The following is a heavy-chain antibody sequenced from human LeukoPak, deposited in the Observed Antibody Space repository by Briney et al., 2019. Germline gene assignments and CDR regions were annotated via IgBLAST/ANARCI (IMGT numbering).Heavy chain of an antibody. CDR1: GFTFSSYA. Sequence: PGGSLRPSCAASGFTFSSYAMNWVRQAPGKGLEWVSAISGSGDSTYYADSVKGRFTISRDNSKNTLFLQMNSLRAEDTAVYYCAKDGITIFGVVIIGTVDYWGQGTLVTVSS. V-gene: IGHV3-23*01. J-gene: IGHJ4*02. D-gene: IGHD3-3*01. CDR2: ISGSGDST. CDR3: AKDGITIFGVVIIGTVDY.